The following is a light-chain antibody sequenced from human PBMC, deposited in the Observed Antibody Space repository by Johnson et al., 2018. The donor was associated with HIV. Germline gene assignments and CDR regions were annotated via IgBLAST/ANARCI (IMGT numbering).Light chain of an antibody. Sequence: QSVLTQPPSVSAAPGQKVNISCSGSSSNIGNNYVSWYQQLPGTAPKLLIYENNKRPSGIPDRFSGSKFGTSATLGITGLQTGDEADYYCGTWDSSLSAGVFGTGTKVTV. CDR1: SSNIGNNY. V-gene: IGLV1-51*02. J-gene: IGLJ1*01. CDR3: GTWDSSLSAGV. CDR2: ENN.